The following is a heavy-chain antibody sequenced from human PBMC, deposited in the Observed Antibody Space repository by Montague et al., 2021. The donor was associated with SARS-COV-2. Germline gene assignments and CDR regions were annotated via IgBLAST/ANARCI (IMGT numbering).Heavy chain of an antibody. D-gene: IGHD3-3*01. CDR3: ARAQVTIFGVLIMLPAAGAVDV. J-gene: IGHJ3*01. CDR1: GGSFTGYY. Sequence: SETLSLTCAVYGGSFTGYYWTWIRQPPGKGLEWIGEINHSGSSNYSPSLESRVTMSVGTSKNQFSLRLNSVSAADTAVYYCARAQVTIFGVLIMLPAAGAVDVWGQGTTVTVSS. CDR2: INHSGSS. V-gene: IGHV4-34*01.